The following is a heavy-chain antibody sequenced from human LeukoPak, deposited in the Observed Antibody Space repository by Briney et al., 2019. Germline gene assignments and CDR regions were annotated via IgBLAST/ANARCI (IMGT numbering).Heavy chain of an antibody. V-gene: IGHV4-39*01. D-gene: IGHD3-10*01. J-gene: IGHJ4*02. CDR3: ARHSRGEGTPSDY. CDR2: IYYSGST. CDR1: GGSISSSSYY. Sequence: KPSETLSLTCTVSGGSISSSSYYWGWIRQPPGKGLEWIGSIYYSGSTYYNPSLKSRVTISVDTSTNQFSLKLSSVTAADTAVYYCARHSRGEGTPSDYWGQGTLVTVSS.